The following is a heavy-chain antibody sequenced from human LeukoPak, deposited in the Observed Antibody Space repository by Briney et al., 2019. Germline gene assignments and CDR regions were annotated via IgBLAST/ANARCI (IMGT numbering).Heavy chain of an antibody. CDR1: GFTFSSYG. CDR2: ISYDGSNK. D-gene: IGHD3-3*01. J-gene: IGHJ4*02. V-gene: IGHV3-30*03. Sequence: PGGSLRLSCAASGFTFSSYGMHWVRQAPGKGLEWVAVISYDGSNKYYADSVKGRFTISIDNSKNTLYLQMNSLRAEDTAVYYCASRYYDFWSGYPGVGFDYWGQGTLVTVSS. CDR3: ASRYYDFWSGYPGVGFDY.